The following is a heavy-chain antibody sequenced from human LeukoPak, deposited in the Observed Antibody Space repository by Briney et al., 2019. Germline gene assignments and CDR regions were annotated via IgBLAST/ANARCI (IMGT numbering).Heavy chain of an antibody. CDR1: GFTFSSYW. Sequence: GGSLRLSCVVSGFTFSSYWMSWVRQAPGKGLEWVANIKLDGSEKYYVDSVKGRFTISRDNAKNSVYLQMNGLRAEDTAIYYCARDGYCDTITCFDYWGQGTLVTVSS. J-gene: IGHJ4*02. D-gene: IGHD2-2*03. CDR2: IKLDGSEK. CDR3: ARDGYCDTITCFDY. V-gene: IGHV3-7*01.